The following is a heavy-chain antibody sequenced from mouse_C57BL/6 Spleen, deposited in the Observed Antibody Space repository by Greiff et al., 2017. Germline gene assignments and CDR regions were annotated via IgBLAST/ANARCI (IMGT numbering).Heavy chain of an antibody. CDR1: GFTFSSYA. CDR3: ASFYGSSLFDY. Sequence: EVKLMESGGGLVKPGGSLKLSCAASGFTFSSYAMSWVRQTPEKRLEWVATISDGGSYTYYPDNVKGRFTISRDNAKNNLYLQMSHLKSEDTAMYYCASFYGSSLFDYWGQGTTLTVSS. D-gene: IGHD1-1*01. CDR2: ISDGGSYT. V-gene: IGHV5-4*03. J-gene: IGHJ2*01.